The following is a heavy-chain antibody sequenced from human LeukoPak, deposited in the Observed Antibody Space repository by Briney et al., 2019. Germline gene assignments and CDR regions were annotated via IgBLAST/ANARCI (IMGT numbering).Heavy chain of an antibody. J-gene: IGHJ4*02. D-gene: IGHD6-6*01. Sequence: PGGSLRLSCAASGFTFSSYWMNWARQAPGKGLEWLSYISSSANDKYYADSVKGRFTISRDNAKNSLYLQMNSLRVEDTAVYYCASGSSSVGYWGQGTLVTVSS. CDR1: GFTFSSYW. V-gene: IGHV3-21*05. CDR2: ISSSANDK. CDR3: ASGSSSVGY.